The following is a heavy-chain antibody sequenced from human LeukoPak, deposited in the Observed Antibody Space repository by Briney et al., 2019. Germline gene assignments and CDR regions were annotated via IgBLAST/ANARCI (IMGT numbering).Heavy chain of an antibody. D-gene: IGHD3-22*01. CDR1: GFTFSSYA. CDR2: ISGSGGST. V-gene: IGHV3-23*01. Sequence: GGSLRLSCAASGFTFSSYAMSWVRQAPGKGLEWVSAISGSGGSTYYADSVKGRFTISRDNSKNTLYLQMNSLRSEDTAVYYCARAPCSYDSSGYYCGPYYYYGMDVWGQGTTVTVSS. J-gene: IGHJ6*02. CDR3: ARAPCSYDSSGYYCGPYYYYGMDV.